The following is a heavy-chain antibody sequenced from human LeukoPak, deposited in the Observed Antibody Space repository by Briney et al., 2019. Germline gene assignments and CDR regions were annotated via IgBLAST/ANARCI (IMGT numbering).Heavy chain of an antibody. CDR1: GYSFTNYW. CDR3: ARVISGRWLQYDY. Sequence: GESLKISCKGSGYSFTNYWIGWVRQMPGKGLQWMGIIYPGDSNTIYSPSFQGLVTISADKSISTAYLQWSSLKASDTAMYYCARVISGRWLQYDYWGQGTLATVSS. J-gene: IGHJ4*02. V-gene: IGHV5-51*01. D-gene: IGHD5-24*01. CDR2: IYPGDSNT.